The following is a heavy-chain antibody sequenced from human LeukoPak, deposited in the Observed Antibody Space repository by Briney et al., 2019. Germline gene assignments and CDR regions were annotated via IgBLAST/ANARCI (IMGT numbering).Heavy chain of an antibody. Sequence: GGSLRLSCAASVFTFSRYDMHWVRQAAGKGLEGVSAITIACDTYYPGSVKGRFTISSENAKNSLYLQMNSLRAGDTAVYYCARTTVITGPYWYFDLWGRGTLVTVSS. CDR3: ARTTVITGPYWYFDL. V-gene: IGHV3-13*01. J-gene: IGHJ2*01. D-gene: IGHD4-17*01. CDR1: VFTFSRYD. CDR2: ITIACDT.